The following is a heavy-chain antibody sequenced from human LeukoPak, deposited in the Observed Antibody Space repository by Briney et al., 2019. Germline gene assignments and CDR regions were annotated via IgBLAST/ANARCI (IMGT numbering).Heavy chain of an antibody. J-gene: IGHJ1*01. Sequence: GRSLRLSRAASGFTFDDYAMHWVRHAPGKGLEWVSGISWSSGSICYADSVKGRFPISRDNAKNSLYLQMNSLRAEDTALYYCAKDTGYYYGSSGSLQHWGQGTLVTVSS. CDR1: GFTFDDYA. D-gene: IGHD3-22*01. V-gene: IGHV3-9*01. CDR2: ISWSSGSI. CDR3: AKDTGYYYGSSGSLQH.